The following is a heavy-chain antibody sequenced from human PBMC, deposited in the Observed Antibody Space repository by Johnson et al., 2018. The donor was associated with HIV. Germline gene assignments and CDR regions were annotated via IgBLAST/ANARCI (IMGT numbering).Heavy chain of an antibody. D-gene: IGHD3-22*01. CDR2: INWNGGST. CDR1: GFTFDDYG. Sequence: VQLVESGGGVVRPGGSLRLSCAASGFTFDDYGMSWVRQAPGKGLEWVSGINWNGGSTAYADSVKGRFTISRDNAKNSLYLHMNSLRAEDTAVFYCARTPRPYYYDSSDGAFDIWGQGTMVTVSS. J-gene: IGHJ3*02. V-gene: IGHV3-20*04. CDR3: ARTPRPYYYDSSDGAFDI.